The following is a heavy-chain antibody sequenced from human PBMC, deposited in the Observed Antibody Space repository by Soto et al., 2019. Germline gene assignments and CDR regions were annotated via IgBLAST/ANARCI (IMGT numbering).Heavy chain of an antibody. J-gene: IGHJ4*02. D-gene: IGHD3-22*01. Sequence: GASVKVSCKASGFTFTSSAVQWVRQARGQRLEWIGWIVVGSGNTNYAQNFQDRVTITTDISTSTAYMETRSLRSDDTAVYYCARDDGLGHCYDRSGFAYRAQRTLVTVSS. V-gene: IGHV1-58*01. CDR1: GFTFTSSA. CDR2: IVVGSGNT. CDR3: ARDDGLGHCYDRSGFAY.